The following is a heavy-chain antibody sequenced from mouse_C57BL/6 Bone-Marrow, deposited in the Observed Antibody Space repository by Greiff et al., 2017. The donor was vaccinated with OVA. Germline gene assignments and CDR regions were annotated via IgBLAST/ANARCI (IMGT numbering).Heavy chain of an antibody. CDR2: INPSSGYT. D-gene: IGHD1-1*01. V-gene: IGHV1-4*01. CDR1: GYTFTSYT. J-gene: IGHJ1*03. CDR3: SRRLRVFYWYFDV. Sequence: VQLQQSGAELARPGASVKMSCKASGYTFTSYTMHWVKQRPGQGLEWIGYINPSSGYTKYNQKFKDKATLTADKSSSTAYMQLSSLTSEDSAVYSGSRRLRVFYWYFDVWGTGTTVTVSS.